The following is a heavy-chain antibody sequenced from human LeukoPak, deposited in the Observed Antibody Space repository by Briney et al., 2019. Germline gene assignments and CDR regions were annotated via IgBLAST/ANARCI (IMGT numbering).Heavy chain of an antibody. CDR2: IIPILGIA. J-gene: IGHJ6*02. V-gene: IGHV1-69*04. CDR1: GYTFTGYY. CDR3: ARVLVSETNYDFWSGYYPDYYYYGMDV. Sequence: ASVKVSCKASGYTFTGYYMHWVRQAPGQGLEWMGRIIPILGIANYAQKFQGRVTITADKSTSTAYMELSSLRSEGTAVYYCARVLVSETNYDFWSGYYPDYYYYGMDVWGQGTTVTVSS. D-gene: IGHD3-3*01.